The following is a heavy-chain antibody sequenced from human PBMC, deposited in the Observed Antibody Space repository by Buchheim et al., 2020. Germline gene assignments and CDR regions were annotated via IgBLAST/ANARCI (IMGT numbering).Heavy chain of an antibody. D-gene: IGHD2-2*02. Sequence: VQLVESGGGVVQPGRSLRLSCAASGFTFSSYAMHWVRQAPGKGLEWVSGINWNGGSTGYADSVKGRFTISRDNAKNSLYLQMNSLRAEDTALYYCARERGPAVVVPAAINWAPHFDYWGQGTL. CDR3: ARERGPAVVVPAAINWAPHFDY. J-gene: IGHJ4*02. V-gene: IGHV3-20*04. CDR2: INWNGGST. CDR1: GFTFSSYA.